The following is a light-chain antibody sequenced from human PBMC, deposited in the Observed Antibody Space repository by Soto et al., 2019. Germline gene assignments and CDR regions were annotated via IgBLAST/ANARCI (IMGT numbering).Light chain of an antibody. CDR1: QSLLSSNGYNY. Sequence: DIVMTQSPLSLPVTPGEPASISCRSSQSLLSSNGYNYLDWYLQKPGQSPQLLIYLGSNRASGVPDQFSGSGSGTDFTLEISRVEAEDVGIYHCMQALRAPPTFGQGTKVEI. J-gene: IGKJ1*01. V-gene: IGKV2-28*01. CDR2: LGS. CDR3: MQALRAPPT.